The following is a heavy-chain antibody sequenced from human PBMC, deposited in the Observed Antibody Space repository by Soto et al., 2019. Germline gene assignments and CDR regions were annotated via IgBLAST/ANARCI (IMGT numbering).Heavy chain of an antibody. CDR2: ISYDGSNK. J-gene: IGHJ4*02. Sequence: PVGSLRLCWAAVWCTCSNYGIHWVLQAPGKGLEWVALISYDGSNKYYADSVKGRFTISRDNSKNTLYLQMNSLRAEDTAMYYCAKDAPYYYDSSGYYGPFDYWGQGTLVTVSS. D-gene: IGHD3-22*01. V-gene: IGHV3-30*18. CDR3: AKDAPYYYDSSGYYGPFDY. CDR1: WCTCSNYG.